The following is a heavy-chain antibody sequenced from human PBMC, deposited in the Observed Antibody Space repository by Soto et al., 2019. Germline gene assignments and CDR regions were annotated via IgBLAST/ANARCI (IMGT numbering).Heavy chain of an antibody. J-gene: IGHJ4*02. CDR2: ISGSGGGT. V-gene: IGHV3-23*01. Sequence: EVRLLESGGGLVQPGGSLRLSGAASGFTFSSYAMSWVRQAPGKGLEWVSNISGSGGGTYYADSMKGRFTISRDNSKNTLYLQMYSLRVEDTAVYDCERESDHWGQGTLVTVAS. CDR3: ERESDH. CDR1: GFTFSSYA.